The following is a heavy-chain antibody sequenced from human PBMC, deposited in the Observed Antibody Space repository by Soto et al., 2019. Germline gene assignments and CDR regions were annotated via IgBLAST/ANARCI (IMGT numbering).Heavy chain of an antibody. CDR2: ISYDGSNK. J-gene: IGHJ4*02. CDR1: GFTFSSYT. D-gene: IGHD3-10*01. Sequence: QVQLVESGGGVVQPGRSLRLSCAASGFTFSSYTMHWVRQAPGKGLEWVAVISYDGSNKYYADSVKGRFTISRDNSKNTLYLQMNSLRAEDTAVDYCARDQVRGVIITYYFDYWGQGTLVTVSS. CDR3: ARDQVRGVIITYYFDY. V-gene: IGHV3-30-3*01.